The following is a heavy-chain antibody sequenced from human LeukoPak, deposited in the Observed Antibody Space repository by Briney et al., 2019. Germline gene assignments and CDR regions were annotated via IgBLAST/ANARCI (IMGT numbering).Heavy chain of an antibody. J-gene: IGHJ6*02. D-gene: IGHD5-24*01. CDR3: ARGHRDGYNSYYSYTMDV. CDR2: INHSGST. Sequence: SETLSLTCAVYGESFNDYYWSWIRQPPGKGLEWIGEINHSGSTNYNPSLKSRVTISVDTSKNQFSLKLSSVTAADTAVYFCARGHRDGYNSYYSYTMDVWGQGTTVTVSS. V-gene: IGHV4-34*01. CDR1: GESFNDYY.